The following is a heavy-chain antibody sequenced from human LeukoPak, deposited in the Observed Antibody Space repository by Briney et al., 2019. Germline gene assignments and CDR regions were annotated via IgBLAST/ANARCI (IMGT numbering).Heavy chain of an antibody. CDR3: ARGAITMVRGVIHPVDY. J-gene: IGHJ4*02. Sequence: ASVKVSCKASGYTFTGYYMHWVRQAPGQGLEWMGWINPNSGGTNYAQKFQGRVTMTRDTSISTAYMELSRPRSDDTAVYYCARGAITMVRGVIHPVDYWGQGTLVTVSS. CDR2: INPNSGGT. D-gene: IGHD3-10*01. CDR1: GYTFTGYY. V-gene: IGHV1-2*02.